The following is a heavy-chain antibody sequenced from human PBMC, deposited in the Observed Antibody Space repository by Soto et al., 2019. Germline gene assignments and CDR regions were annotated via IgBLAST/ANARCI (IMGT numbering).Heavy chain of an antibody. V-gene: IGHV3-23*01. J-gene: IGHJ6*02. D-gene: IGHD3-9*01. CDR3: AKDLIRTYGILTGYDGYGMDV. CDR1: GFTFSSYA. CDR2: ISGSGGST. Sequence: GGSLRLSCAASGFTFSSYAMSWVRQAPGKGLEWVSAISGSGGSTYYADSVKGRFTISRDNSKNTLYLQMNSLRAEDTAVYYCAKDLIRTYGILTGYDGYGMDVWGQGTTVTVSS.